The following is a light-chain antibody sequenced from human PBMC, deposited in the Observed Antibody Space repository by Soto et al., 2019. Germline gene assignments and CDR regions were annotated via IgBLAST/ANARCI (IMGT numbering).Light chain of an antibody. CDR3: QSFDSSLSGVV. V-gene: IGLV1-40*01. CDR2: GNS. J-gene: IGLJ2*01. Sequence: QAVVTQPRSVSGAPGQRVTISCTGTSTNIGGGYDVYWYQHLPGKAPKLLMFGNSNRPSGVPDRFSGSKSGTSASLAITGLQAEDEDDYYCQSFDSSLSGVVFGGGTKLTVL. CDR1: STNIGGGYD.